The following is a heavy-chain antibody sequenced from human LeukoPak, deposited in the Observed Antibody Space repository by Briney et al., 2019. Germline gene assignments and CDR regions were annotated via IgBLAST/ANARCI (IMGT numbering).Heavy chain of an antibody. Sequence: ASVKVSCKASGGTFSSYTISWVRQAPGQGLEWMGRIIPILGIANYAQKFQGRVTITTDESTSTAYMELSSLRSEDTAVYYCARGLYGDARIWGQGTLVTVSS. CDR3: ARGLYGDARI. D-gene: IGHD4-17*01. V-gene: IGHV1-69*16. CDR1: GGTFSSYT. J-gene: IGHJ4*02. CDR2: IIPILGIA.